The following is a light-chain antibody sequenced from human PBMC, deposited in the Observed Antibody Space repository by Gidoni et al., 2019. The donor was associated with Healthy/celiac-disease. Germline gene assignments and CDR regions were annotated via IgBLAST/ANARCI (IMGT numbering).Light chain of an antibody. J-gene: IGLJ2*01. CDR1: KLGDKY. CDR2: QDS. Sequence: SYELPQPPSVTVSPGQTASITCSGDKLGDKYACWYQQKPGQSPVLVIYQDSKRPSGIPERFAGSNSGNTATLTISGTQAMDEADYYCQAWDSVYVVFGGGTKLTVL. CDR3: QAWDSVYVV. V-gene: IGLV3-1*01.